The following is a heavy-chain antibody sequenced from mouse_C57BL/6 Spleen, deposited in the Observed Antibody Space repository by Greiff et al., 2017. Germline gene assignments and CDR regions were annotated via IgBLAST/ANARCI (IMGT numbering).Heavy chain of an antibody. CDR3: ANNYARSYGD. D-gene: IGHD1-1*01. J-gene: IGHJ2*01. Sequence: EVKLVQSGAELVKPGASVKLSCTASGFNIKDYYMHWVKQRTAHGLEWIGRIDPKNGVTKYAPNFQGKATIPANKSSNTAYLQLSSQTSEDTAVYYCANNYARSYGDWGQGATLTVSS. CDR2: IDPKNGVT. V-gene: IGHV14-2*01. CDR1: GFNIKDYY.